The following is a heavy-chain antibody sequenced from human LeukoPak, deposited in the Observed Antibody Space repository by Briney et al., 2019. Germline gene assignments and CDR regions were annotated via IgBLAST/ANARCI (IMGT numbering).Heavy chain of an antibody. CDR1: GGSINTYF. J-gene: IGHJ1*01. CDR2: IYYSGST. V-gene: IGHV4-59*01. D-gene: IGHD6-19*01. CDR3: ARGVTGGWYGDFQH. Sequence: SETLSLTCTVSGGSINTYFWSWIRRPPGKGLEWSGYIYYSGSTNYNPSLKSRVTISVDTSKNQFSLKLSSVTAADTAVYYCARGVTGGWYGDFQHWGQGTLVTVSS.